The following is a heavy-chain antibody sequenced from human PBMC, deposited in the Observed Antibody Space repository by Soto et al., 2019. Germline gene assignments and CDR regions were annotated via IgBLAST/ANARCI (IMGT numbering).Heavy chain of an antibody. CDR3: AKGRGGSGSLTPRVDF. CDR2: ISGGGDTT. D-gene: IGHD3-10*01. J-gene: IGHJ4*02. V-gene: IGHV3-23*01. Sequence: EVQLLESGGXXXQXGXSXXXXXXXXXXXXXXXAXXXXRQAPGKGLEWVSAISGGGDTTSYADSVKGRFTVSRDGSKNTLYLQMSSLRAEDTALYYCAKGRGGSGSLTPRVDFWGQGTLVTVSS. CDR1: XXXXXXXA.